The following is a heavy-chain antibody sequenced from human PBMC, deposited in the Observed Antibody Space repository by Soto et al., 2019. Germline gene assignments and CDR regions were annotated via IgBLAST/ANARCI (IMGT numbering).Heavy chain of an antibody. D-gene: IGHD2-15*01. CDR3: ARGRCRGGSCYDYYGMDV. CDR1: GVSISSGDYY. V-gene: IGHV4-30-4*01. CDR2: IYYSGST. Sequence: PSETLSLTCTVSGVSISSGDYYWSWIRQPPGKGLEWIGYIYYSGSTYYNPSLKSRVTISVDTSKNQFSLKLSSVTAADTAVYYCARGRCRGGSCYDYYGMDVWGQGTTVTVSS. J-gene: IGHJ6*02.